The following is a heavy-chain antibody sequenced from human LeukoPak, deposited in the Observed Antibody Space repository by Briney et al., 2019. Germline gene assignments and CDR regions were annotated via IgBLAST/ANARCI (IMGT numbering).Heavy chain of an antibody. CDR1: GFTFSSNY. V-gene: IGHV3-66*02. CDR3: ARDWRANGVGFDY. CDR2: IYSGGST. Sequence: GGSLSLSCAASGFTFSSNYMSWVRQAPGKGLEWVSVIYSGGSTYYSDSVRGRFTISRDNSKNTLYLQMNSLGAEDTAVYYCARDWRANGVGFDYWGQGTLVTVSS. D-gene: IGHD2-8*01. J-gene: IGHJ4*02.